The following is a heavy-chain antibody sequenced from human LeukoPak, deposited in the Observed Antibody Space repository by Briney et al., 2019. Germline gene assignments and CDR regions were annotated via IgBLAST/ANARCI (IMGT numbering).Heavy chain of an antibody. Sequence: GATVKISCKASGYTFTDYYMHWVRQATGQGLEWMGWMNPNSGNTGYAQKFQGRVTMTRNTSISTAYMELSSLSSEDTAVYYCARVDGSPDYWGQGTLVTVSS. D-gene: IGHD2-15*01. J-gene: IGHJ4*02. CDR1: GYTFTDYY. V-gene: IGHV1-8*02. CDR2: MNPNSGNT. CDR3: ARVDGSPDY.